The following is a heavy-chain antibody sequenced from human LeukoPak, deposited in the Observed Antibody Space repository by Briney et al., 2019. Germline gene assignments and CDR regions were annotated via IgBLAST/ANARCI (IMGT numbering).Heavy chain of an antibody. D-gene: IGHD3-22*01. V-gene: IGHV1-3*01. CDR1: GGTFSSSA. J-gene: IGHJ4*02. Sequence: ASVKVSCKASGGTFSSSAISWVRQAPGQRLEWMGWINAGNGNTKYSQKFQGRVTITRDTSASTAYMELSSLRSEDTAVYYCATTLPYYYDSSGYLLYYFDYWGQGTLVTVSS. CDR3: ATTLPYYYDSSGYLLYYFDY. CDR2: INAGNGNT.